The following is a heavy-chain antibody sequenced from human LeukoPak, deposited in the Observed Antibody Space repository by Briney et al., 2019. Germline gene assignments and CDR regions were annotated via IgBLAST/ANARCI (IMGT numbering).Heavy chain of an antibody. CDR3: ARGYSYGTSRYYYGMDV. D-gene: IGHD5-18*01. J-gene: IGHJ6*02. Sequence: PGRSLRLSCAASGLTFSSYAMHWVRQAPGKGLEWVAVISYDGSNKYYADSVKGRFTISRDNSKNTLYLQMNSLRAEDTAVYYCARGYSYGTSRYYYGMDVWGQGTTVTVSS. CDR1: GLTFSSYA. V-gene: IGHV3-30-3*01. CDR2: ISYDGSNK.